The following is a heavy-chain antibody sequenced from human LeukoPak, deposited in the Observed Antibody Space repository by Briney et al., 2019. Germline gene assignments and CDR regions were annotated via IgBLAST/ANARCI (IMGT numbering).Heavy chain of an antibody. CDR1: GGSFSGYY. Sequence: SETLSLTCAVYGGSFSGYYWSWIRQPPGKGLEWIGEINHSGSTNYNPSLKSRVTISVDTSKNQFSLKLSSVTAADTAVYYCARGPNYCSGGSCSLASFYYYYGMDVWGQGTTVTVSS. D-gene: IGHD2-15*01. J-gene: IGHJ6*02. CDR3: ARGPNYCSGGSCSLASFYYYYGMDV. V-gene: IGHV4-34*01. CDR2: INHSGST.